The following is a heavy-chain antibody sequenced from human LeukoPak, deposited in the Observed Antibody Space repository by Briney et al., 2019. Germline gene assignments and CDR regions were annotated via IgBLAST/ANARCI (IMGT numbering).Heavy chain of an antibody. CDR2: IIPIFGTA. D-gene: IGHD6-13*01. Sequence: SVKVSCKASGGTFSSYAISWVRQAPGQGLEWMGGIIPIFGTANYAQKFQGRVTITADESTSTAYMELSSLRSEDTAVYYCARDPLSIAAAGTYYYYGMDVWGQGTTVTVSS. CDR3: ARDPLSIAAAGTYYYYGMDV. J-gene: IGHJ6*02. CDR1: GGTFSSYA. V-gene: IGHV1-69*13.